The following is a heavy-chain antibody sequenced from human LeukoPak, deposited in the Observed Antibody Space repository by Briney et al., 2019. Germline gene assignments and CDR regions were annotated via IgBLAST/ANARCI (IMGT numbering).Heavy chain of an antibody. V-gene: IGHV3-13*01. D-gene: IGHD6-19*01. CDR2: IGILVDT. CDR3: ARGGIQVSGIDEFDY. CDR1: GFTFIDFD. J-gene: IGHJ4*02. Sequence: GGSLRLSCAASGFTFIDFDMHWVRQVIGKGLEWVSAIGILVDTHYSGSVKSRFTISRENAESSLYLQMNSLRAEDTAVYYCARGGIQVSGIDEFDYWGQGTLVTVSS.